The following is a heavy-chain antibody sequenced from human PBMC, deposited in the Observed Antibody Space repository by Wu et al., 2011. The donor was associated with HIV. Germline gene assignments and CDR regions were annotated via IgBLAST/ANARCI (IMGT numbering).Heavy chain of an antibody. Sequence: VQLVQSGAEVKKPGESLKISCKGSGYSFTNYWIGWVRQTPGKGLEWMGIINPADSDTRYSPPFQGQVTISADKSIATAYLQWSSLKASDTAMYYCAREGGYCSGGSCYGWFDPWGQGNPWSPSPQ. J-gene: IGHJ5*02. CDR2: INPADSDT. V-gene: IGHV5-51*01. CDR1: GYSFTNYW. D-gene: IGHD2-15*01. CDR3: AREGGYCSGGSCYGWFDP.